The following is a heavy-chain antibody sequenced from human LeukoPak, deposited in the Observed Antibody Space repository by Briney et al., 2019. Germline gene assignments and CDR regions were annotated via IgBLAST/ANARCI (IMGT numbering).Heavy chain of an antibody. CDR2: ISSSGSTI. V-gene: IGHV3-48*03. J-gene: IGHJ4*02. Sequence: SGGSLRLSCAASGFTFSSYEMNWVRQAPGKGLEWVSYISSSGSTIYYADSVKGRFTISRDNSKNTLYLQMNSLRAEDTAVYYCARDHWGRWLQSIDYWGQGTLVTVSS. CDR3: ARDHWGRWLQSIDY. D-gene: IGHD5-24*01. CDR1: GFTFSSYE.